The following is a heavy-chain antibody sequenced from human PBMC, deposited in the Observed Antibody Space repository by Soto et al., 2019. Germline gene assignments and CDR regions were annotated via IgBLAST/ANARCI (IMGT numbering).Heavy chain of an antibody. J-gene: IGHJ4*02. CDR2: ISGGGTFI. V-gene: IGHV3-21*01. D-gene: IGHD1-26*01. Sequence: GGSLRLSCAASGFTFSSYDMHWVRQAPGKGLEWVSSISGGGTFIYYADSVKGRFTISRDNAKNSVYLQMNSLRADDTAVYYCARSIVGDVPYWGQGTLVTVSS. CDR3: ARSIVGDVPY. CDR1: GFTFSSYD.